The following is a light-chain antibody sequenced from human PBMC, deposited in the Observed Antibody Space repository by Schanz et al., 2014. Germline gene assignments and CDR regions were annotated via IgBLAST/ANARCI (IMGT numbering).Light chain of an antibody. CDR3: HHRSHWRGT. J-gene: IGKJ2*02. CDR2: AAS. CDR1: QGISNS. Sequence: DIQMTQSPSAMSASVGDRVSITCRASQGISNSLAWFQQKPGKVPKRLIYAASRLQSGVPSRFSGSGSGTEFTLTISSLKPEDFAVYYCHHRSHWRGTFGQGTKLEIK. V-gene: IGKV1-17*03.